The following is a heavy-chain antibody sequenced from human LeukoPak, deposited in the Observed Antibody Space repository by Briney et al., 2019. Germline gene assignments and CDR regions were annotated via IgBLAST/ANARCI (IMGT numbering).Heavy chain of an antibody. CDR2: ISFDGSNE. CDR3: ARGHYSGTYFFDY. V-gene: IGHV3-30-3*01. CDR1: GFTFSSYA. D-gene: IGHD1-26*01. J-gene: IGHJ4*02. Sequence: GGSLRLSCAASGFTFSSYAMHWVRQAPGKGLEWVAIISFDGSNEYYVDSVKGRFTVSRDDSKNTLFLQMNSLTAEDTALYYCARGHYSGTYFFDYWGQGTLVTVSS.